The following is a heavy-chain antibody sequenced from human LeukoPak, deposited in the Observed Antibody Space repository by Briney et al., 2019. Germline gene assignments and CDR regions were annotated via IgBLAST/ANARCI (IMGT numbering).Heavy chain of an antibody. Sequence: ASVKVSCKASGYTFTSYAMNWVRQAPGQGLEWMGWINTNTGNPTYAQGFTGRFVFSLDTSVSTAYLQISSLKAEDTAVYYCARDIYSSSWYAPYYYYYYYMDVWGKGTTVTVSS. D-gene: IGHD6-13*01. V-gene: IGHV7-4-1*02. J-gene: IGHJ6*03. CDR3: ARDIYSSSWYAPYYYYYYYMDV. CDR2: INTNTGNP. CDR1: GYTFTSYA.